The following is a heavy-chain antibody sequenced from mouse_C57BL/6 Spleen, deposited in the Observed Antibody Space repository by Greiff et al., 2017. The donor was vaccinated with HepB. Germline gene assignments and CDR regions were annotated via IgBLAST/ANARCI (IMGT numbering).Heavy chain of an antibody. J-gene: IGHJ1*03. Sequence: VQLQQSGPELVKPGASVKMSCKASGYTFTDYNMHWVKQSHGKSLEWIGYINPNNGGTSYNQKFKGKATLTVNKSSSTAYMELRSLTSEDSAVYYCARKDNYEGYFDVWGTGTTVTVSS. CDR2: INPNNGGT. V-gene: IGHV1-22*01. CDR3: ARKDNYEGYFDV. D-gene: IGHD1-3*01. CDR1: GYTFTDYN.